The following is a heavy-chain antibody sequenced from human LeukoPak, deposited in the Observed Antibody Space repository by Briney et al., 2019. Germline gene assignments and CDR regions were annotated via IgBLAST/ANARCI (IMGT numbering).Heavy chain of an antibody. CDR3: ARVDYDFWSGYYGWFDP. V-gene: IGHV4-59*01. Sequence: SETLSLTCAVSGGSISSYYWSWIRQPPGKGLEWIWYIYYSGSTNYNPSLKSRVTISVDMSKNQFSLKLSSVTDADTAVYYCARVDYDFWSGYYGWFDPWGQGTLVTVSS. J-gene: IGHJ5*02. CDR1: GGSISSYY. CDR2: IYYSGST. D-gene: IGHD3-3*01.